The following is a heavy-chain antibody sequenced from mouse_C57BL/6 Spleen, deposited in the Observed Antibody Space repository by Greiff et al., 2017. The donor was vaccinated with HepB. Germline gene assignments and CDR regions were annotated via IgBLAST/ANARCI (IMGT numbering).Heavy chain of an antibody. Sequence: QVQLKESGAELVRPGTSVKMSCKASGYTFTNYWIGWAKQRPGHGLEWIGDIYPGGGYTNYNEKFKGKATLTADKSSSTAYMQFSSLTSEDSAIYYCARSGWFMDYWGQGTSVTVSS. J-gene: IGHJ4*01. V-gene: IGHV1-63*01. CDR2: IYPGGGYT. CDR1: GYTFTNYW. D-gene: IGHD3-2*02. CDR3: ARSGWFMDY.